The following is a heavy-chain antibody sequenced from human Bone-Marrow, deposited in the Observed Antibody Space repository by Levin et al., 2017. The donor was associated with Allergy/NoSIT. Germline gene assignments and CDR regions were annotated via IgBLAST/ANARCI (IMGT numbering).Heavy chain of an antibody. D-gene: IGHD4-17*01. V-gene: IGHV3-74*01. J-gene: IGHJ4*02. Sequence: PGGSLRLSCAASGFTFSSYWMHWVRQAPGKGLVWVSRINSDGSSTNYADSARGRFTISRDNAKNTLYLHMNSLRAEDTAVYYCTRDPYGARLEYWGQGTLVTVSS. CDR3: TRDPYGARLEY. CDR1: GFTFSSYW. CDR2: INSDGSST.